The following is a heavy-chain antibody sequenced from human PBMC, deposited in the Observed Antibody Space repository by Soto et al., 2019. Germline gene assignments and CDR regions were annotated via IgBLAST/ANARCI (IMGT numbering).Heavy chain of an antibody. J-gene: IGHJ4*02. CDR3: ARADVTSSAYRHIVGAAYYFDY. Sequence: PSETLSLTCTVSGGSISSYYWSWIRQPPGKGLEWIGYIYYSVSTNYNPSLKSRVTISVDTSKNQFSLKLSSVTAADTAVYYCARADVTSSAYRHIVGAAYYFDYWGQGTLVTVSS. CDR2: IYYSVST. CDR1: GGSISSYY. D-gene: IGHD1-26*01. V-gene: IGHV4-59*01.